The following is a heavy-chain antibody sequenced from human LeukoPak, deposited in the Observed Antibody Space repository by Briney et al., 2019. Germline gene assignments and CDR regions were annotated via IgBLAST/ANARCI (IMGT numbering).Heavy chain of an antibody. Sequence: GGSLRLSCAASGFSFSSYAMSWVRQAPGKGLEWVSAISGSGGNTYYADSVRGRFTISRDNSKDTLYLQMNSLRAEDTAIYYCAEVSWANYFDYWGQGTLVTVSS. J-gene: IGHJ4*02. CDR1: GFSFSSYA. CDR3: AEVSWANYFDY. CDR2: ISGSGGNT. V-gene: IGHV3-23*01. D-gene: IGHD6-13*01.